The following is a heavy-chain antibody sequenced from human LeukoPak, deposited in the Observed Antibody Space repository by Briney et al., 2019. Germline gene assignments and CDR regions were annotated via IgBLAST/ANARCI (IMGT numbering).Heavy chain of an antibody. D-gene: IGHD3-10*01. CDR2: FDPEDGET. CDR3: ATDLNYYGSGSYYDY. Sequence: ASVKVSCKVSGYTLTELSMHWVRQAPGKGLEWMGGFDPEDGETIYAQKFQGRVTMTEVTSTDTAYMELSSLRSEDTAVYYCATDLNYYGSGSYYDYWGQETLVTVSS. J-gene: IGHJ4*02. CDR1: GYTLTELS. V-gene: IGHV1-24*01.